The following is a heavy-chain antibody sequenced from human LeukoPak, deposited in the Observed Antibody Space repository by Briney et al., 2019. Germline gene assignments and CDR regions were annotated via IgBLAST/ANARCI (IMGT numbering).Heavy chain of an antibody. V-gene: IGHV4-4*02. CDR3: ARARDCSGGSCYDY. D-gene: IGHD2-15*01. CDR1: GGSISSSNW. CDR2: IYHSGST. J-gene: IGHJ4*02. Sequence: PSETLSLTCAVSGGSISSSNWWSWVRQPPGKGLEWIGEIYHSGSTNYNPSLKSRVTISVDKSKNQFSLKLSSVTAADTAVYYCARARDCSGGSCYDYWGQGTLVTVSS.